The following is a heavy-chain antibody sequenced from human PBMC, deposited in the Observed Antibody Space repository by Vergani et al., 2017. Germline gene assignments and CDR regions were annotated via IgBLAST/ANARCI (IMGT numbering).Heavy chain of an antibody. D-gene: IGHD2/OR15-2a*01. CDR3: ARGRQCRLTEYLYGMDV. CDR1: GYTFTIYP. Sequence: QVPLLQSGSELKKPGASVRISCEASGYTFTIYPLIWLRQAPGQGLEFMGWINTNSGNPTYAPGFTGRFLFSLDTSVSTAYLKISGLKTEDSAVYYCARGRQCRLTEYLYGMDVWGQGTTVTVSS. J-gene: IGHJ6*02. V-gene: IGHV7-4-1*02. CDR2: INTNSGNP.